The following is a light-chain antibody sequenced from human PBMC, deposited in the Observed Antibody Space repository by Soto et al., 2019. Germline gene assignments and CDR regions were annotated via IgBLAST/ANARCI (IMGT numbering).Light chain of an antibody. CDR2: DVS. V-gene: IGLV2-11*01. Sequence: QSALTQPRSVSGSPGQSVTISCTGTSSDVGTSNYVSWYQQHPGKAPKLIIYDVSQRPSGVPDRFSGSKSGNTASLTISGLQAEDEADYHCCSYAGSYFMIFGGGTKVTVL. J-gene: IGLJ2*01. CDR1: SSDVGTSNY. CDR3: CSYAGSYFMI.